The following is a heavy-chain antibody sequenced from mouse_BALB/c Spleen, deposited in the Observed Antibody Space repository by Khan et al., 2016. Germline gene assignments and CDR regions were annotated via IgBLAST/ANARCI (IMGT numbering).Heavy chain of an antibody. CDR2: IEPANGNT. J-gene: IGHJ3*01. CDR1: GFNIKDTY. CDR3: TRSGYGNPFAY. V-gene: IGHV14-3*02. Sequence: VQLKESGADLVKPGASVKLSCTASGFNIKDTYMHWVKQRPEQGLEWIGRIEPANGNTKYVPKFQGKATVTADTSSNTAYLQLSSLTSEDTAVYYCTRSGYGNPFAYWGQGTLVTVSA. D-gene: IGHD2-1*01.